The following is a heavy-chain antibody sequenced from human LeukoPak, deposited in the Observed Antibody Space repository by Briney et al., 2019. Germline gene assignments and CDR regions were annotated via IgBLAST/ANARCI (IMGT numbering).Heavy chain of an antibody. CDR3: TRSLAVDGTRAY. CDR1: GYSFVTSD. Sequence: GASVKVSCKASGYSFVTSDINWVRQAAGQGLEWMGWMNPLSGNTGYAQKFQGRVTMTRSTSTGTAYMELSSLRYEDTAVYYCTRSLAVDGTRAYWGQGTLVTVSS. CDR2: MNPLSGNT. D-gene: IGHD6-19*01. V-gene: IGHV1-8*01. J-gene: IGHJ4*02.